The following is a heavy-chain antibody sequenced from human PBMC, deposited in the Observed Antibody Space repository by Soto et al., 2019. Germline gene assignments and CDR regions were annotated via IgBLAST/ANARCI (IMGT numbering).Heavy chain of an antibody. CDR3: ARGDRPYYDFWSGYYVCPRGPYYYYYGMDV. CDR1: GFTFSSYW. V-gene: IGHV3-74*01. J-gene: IGHJ6*02. D-gene: IGHD3-3*01. CDR2: INSDGSST. Sequence: GGSLRLSCAASGFTFSSYWMHWVRQAPGKGLVWVSRINSDGSSTSYADSVKGRFTISRDNAKNTLYLQMNSLRAEDTAVYYCARGDRPYYDFWSGYYVCPRGPYYYYYGMDVWGQGTTVTVSS.